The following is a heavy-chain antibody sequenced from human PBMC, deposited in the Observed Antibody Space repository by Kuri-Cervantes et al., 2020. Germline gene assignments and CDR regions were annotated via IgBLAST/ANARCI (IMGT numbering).Heavy chain of an antibody. J-gene: IGHJ4*02. CDR1: GGSFSGYY. D-gene: IGHD5-24*01. V-gene: IGHV4-59*01. CDR3: ARHKRGYFDY. Sequence: SETLSLTCTVFGGSFSGYYWSWIRQPPGKGLEWIGCLYFSGSTNYNPSLRSRVAISVDTSKNQFSLKLSSVTAADTAVYYCARHKRGYFDYWGQGTLVTVSS. CDR2: LYFSGST.